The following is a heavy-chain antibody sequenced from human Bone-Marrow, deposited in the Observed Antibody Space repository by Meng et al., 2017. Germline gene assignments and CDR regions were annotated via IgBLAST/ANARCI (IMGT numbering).Heavy chain of an antibody. CDR2: IIPIFGTA. Sequence: KISCVASGFTFSSYGMHWVRQAPGQGLEWMGGIIPIFGTANYAQKFQGRVTITADESTSTAYMELSSLRSEDTAVYYCARSSRTAMVRVYDAFDIWGQGTMVTVSS. CDR1: GFTFSSYG. V-gene: IGHV1-69*01. D-gene: IGHD5-18*01. CDR3: ARSSRTAMVRVYDAFDI. J-gene: IGHJ3*02.